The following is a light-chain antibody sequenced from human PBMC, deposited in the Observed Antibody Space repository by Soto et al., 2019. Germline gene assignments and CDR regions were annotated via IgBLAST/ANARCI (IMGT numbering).Light chain of an antibody. CDR1: QGINNN. V-gene: IGKV1-27*01. CDR2: AAS. J-gene: IGKJ4*01. Sequence: DIQMTQSPSSLSASVGDRVTNTCRASQGINNNLAWYQQKPGKVPKVLIYAASTLQSGVPSRFSGSGSGTDFTLTISSLQPEDVATYYCQKYNSAPLTFGGGTKVEIK. CDR3: QKYNSAPLT.